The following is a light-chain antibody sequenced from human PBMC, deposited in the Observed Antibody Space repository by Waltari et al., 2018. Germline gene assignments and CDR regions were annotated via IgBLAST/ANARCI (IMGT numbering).Light chain of an antibody. V-gene: IGKV1-8*01. Sequence: AIRMTQSPSSFSASTGDRVTITRRASQGVSSYLAWYQQKPGKAPKLLIYAASTLQSGVPSRFSGSGSGTDFTLTISCLQSEDCATYYCQQYYRYPRTFGQGTKVEIK. CDR3: QQYYRYPRT. CDR1: QGVSSY. CDR2: AAS. J-gene: IGKJ1*01.